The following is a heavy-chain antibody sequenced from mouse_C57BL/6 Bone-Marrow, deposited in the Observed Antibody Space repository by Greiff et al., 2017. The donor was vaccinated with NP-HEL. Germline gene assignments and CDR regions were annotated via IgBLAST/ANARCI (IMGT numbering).Heavy chain of an antibody. J-gene: IGHJ1*03. CDR1: GFTFSDYY. CDR2: INYDGSSP. Sequence: EVMLVESEGGLVQPGSSMKLSCTASGFTFSDYYMAWVRQVPEKGLEWVANINYDGSSPYYLDSLKSRFIISRDNAKNILYLQMSSLKSEDTATYYCARDHYYGSSYWYFDVWGTGTTVTVSS. CDR3: ARDHYYGSSYWYFDV. D-gene: IGHD1-1*01. V-gene: IGHV5-16*01.